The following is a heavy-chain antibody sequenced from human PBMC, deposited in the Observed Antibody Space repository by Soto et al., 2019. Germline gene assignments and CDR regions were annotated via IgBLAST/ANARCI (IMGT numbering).Heavy chain of an antibody. CDR2: IYYSGST. CDR3: ARRWGRTFDY. D-gene: IGHD1-26*01. J-gene: IGHJ4*02. Sequence: QVQLQESGPGLVKPSETLSLTCTVSGGSISSYYWSWIRQPPGKGLEWIGYIYYSGSTNYNPSRDRVVTISVDTSTHQFSLKLRSVPAAGTAVYYCARRWGRTFDYWGQGTLVTVSS. CDR1: GGSISSYY. V-gene: IGHV4-59*08.